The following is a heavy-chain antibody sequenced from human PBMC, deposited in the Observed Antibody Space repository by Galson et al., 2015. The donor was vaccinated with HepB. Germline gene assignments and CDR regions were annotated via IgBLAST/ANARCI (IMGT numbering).Heavy chain of an antibody. D-gene: IGHD5-24*01. J-gene: IGHJ4*02. V-gene: IGHV3-7*03. CDR3: ASRDDYKSPAY. CDR2: IKQDGSYK. CDR1: GFTFSDYW. Sequence: SLRLSCAASGFTFSDYWMNWVRQAPGKGLEWVAYIKQDGSYKNYVDSVKGRFTISRDNAKNSLFLEMNSLRAEDTAVYYCASRDDYKSPAYWGQGTLVTVSS.